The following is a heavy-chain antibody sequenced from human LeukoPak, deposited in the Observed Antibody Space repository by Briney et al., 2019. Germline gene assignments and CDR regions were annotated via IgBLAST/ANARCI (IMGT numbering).Heavy chain of an antibody. D-gene: IGHD3-9*01. Sequence: GGSLRLSSAASGFTFDDYGMSWVRQAPGKGLEWVSGINWNGGSTGYADSVKGRFTISRDNAKNSLYLQMNSLRAEDTALYYCARGSVLRYFDWLRELGWFDPWGQGTLVTVSS. V-gene: IGHV3-20*04. J-gene: IGHJ5*02. CDR3: ARGSVLRYFDWLRELGWFDP. CDR2: INWNGGST. CDR1: GFTFDDYG.